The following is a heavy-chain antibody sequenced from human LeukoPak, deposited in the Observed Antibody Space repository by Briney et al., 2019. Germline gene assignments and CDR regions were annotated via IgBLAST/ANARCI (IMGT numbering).Heavy chain of an antibody. J-gene: IGHJ4*02. CDR1: GGSFSGYY. D-gene: IGHD3-9*01. CDR3: ARAIGLTGHPYYFDY. CDR2: INHSGST. Sequence: SETLSLTCAVYGGSFSGYYWTWIRQPPGKGLEWIGEINHSGSTNYNPSLKSRVTISVDTSKNQFSLKLSSVAAADTAVYYCARAIGLTGHPYYFDYWGQGTLVTVSS. V-gene: IGHV4-34*01.